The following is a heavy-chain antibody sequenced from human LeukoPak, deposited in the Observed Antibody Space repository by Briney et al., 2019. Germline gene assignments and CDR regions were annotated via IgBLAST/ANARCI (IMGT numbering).Heavy chain of an antibody. D-gene: IGHD3-10*01. J-gene: IGHJ6*02. V-gene: IGHV3-23*01. CDR3: AREAPRGYYGMDV. CDR2: ISGSGGST. CDR1: GFTFSSYA. Sequence: AGSLRLSCAASGFTFSSYAMSWVRQISGKGLEWVSTISGSGGSTYYADSVKGRFTISRDNSKNTLYLQMNSLRAEDTAVYYCAREAPRGYYGMDVWGQGTTVTVSS.